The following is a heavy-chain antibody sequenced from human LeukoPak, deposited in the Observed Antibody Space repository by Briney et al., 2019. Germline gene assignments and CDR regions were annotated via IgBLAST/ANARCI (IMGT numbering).Heavy chain of an antibody. V-gene: IGHV3-23*01. CDR2: VSGGGGST. D-gene: IGHD4-17*01. J-gene: IGHJ4*02. CDR3: AKDLDYGDYYFFDY. CDR1: GFHFDTYA. Sequence: PGGSLRLSCAASGFHFDTYAMSWVRQAPGKGREWVSAVSGGGGSTYYADSVTGRFTISRDNSKKTLYLQMTSLRAEDTAVYSCAKDLDYGDYYFFDYWGPGTLVTVSS.